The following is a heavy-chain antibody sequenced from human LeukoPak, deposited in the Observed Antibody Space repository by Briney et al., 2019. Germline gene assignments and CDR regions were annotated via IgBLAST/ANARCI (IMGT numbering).Heavy chain of an antibody. CDR1: GYRLSAVS. Sequence: GASVKVSCKVSGYRLSAVSMHWVRQAPGKGLEWMGGFEPEDGATIYAERFQGRITMTEDTSTDTAYMDLSRLTSEDTAVYYCMIDYFDWASSRSGNDFWGQGPLVTVSS. CDR3: MIDYFDWASSRSGNDF. J-gene: IGHJ4*02. V-gene: IGHV1-24*01. CDR2: FEPEDGAT. D-gene: IGHD3-3*01.